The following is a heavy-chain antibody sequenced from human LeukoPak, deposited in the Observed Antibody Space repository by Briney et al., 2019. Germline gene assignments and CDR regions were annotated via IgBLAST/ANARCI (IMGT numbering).Heavy chain of an antibody. D-gene: IGHD1-26*01. CDR2: INANSGGT. V-gene: IGHV1-2*02. J-gene: IGHJ5*02. CDR1: GYTFTGYY. Sequence: ASVKVSCKASGYTFTGYYMHWVRQAPGQGLEWMGSINANSGGTNYAQKFQDRVTMTRDTSISTAYMELSRLRSDDTAVYYCARDLGYRGGWFDPWGQGTLVTVPS. CDR3: ARDLGYRGGWFDP.